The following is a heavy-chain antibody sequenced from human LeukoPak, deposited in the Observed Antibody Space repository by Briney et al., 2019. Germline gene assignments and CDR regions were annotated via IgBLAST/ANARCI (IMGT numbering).Heavy chain of an antibody. Sequence: GGSLRLSCAASGFTFSSYGMHWVRQAPGTGLEWVAFIRYDGSNKYYADSVKGRFTISRDNSKNTLYLQMNSLRAEDTAVYYCAKDLVPPGVCDIWGQGTMVTVSS. D-gene: IGHD3-10*01. J-gene: IGHJ3*02. CDR1: GFTFSSYG. V-gene: IGHV3-30*02. CDR2: IRYDGSNK. CDR3: AKDLVPPGVCDI.